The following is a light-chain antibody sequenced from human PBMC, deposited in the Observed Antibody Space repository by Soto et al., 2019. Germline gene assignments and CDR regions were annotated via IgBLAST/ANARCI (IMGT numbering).Light chain of an antibody. CDR3: FSFTTDWTHV. V-gene: IGLV2-14*01. Sequence: QSVLTQPASVSGSPGQSITISCTGTSSDVGAYNYVSWFQQHPGKAPTLIISEVSNRPSGVSNRFSGSKSGNAASLTISGPQAEDEADYFCFSFTTDWTHVYGTGTKV. J-gene: IGLJ1*01. CDR1: SSDVGAYNY. CDR2: EVS.